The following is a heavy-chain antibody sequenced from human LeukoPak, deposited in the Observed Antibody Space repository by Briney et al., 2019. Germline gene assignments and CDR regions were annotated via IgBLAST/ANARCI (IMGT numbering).Heavy chain of an antibody. D-gene: IGHD3-10*01. CDR3: AREVLRHDY. J-gene: IGHJ4*02. V-gene: IGHV7-4-1*02. CDR1: GYTFTDYY. CDR2: IITDTGNP. Sequence: ASVKVSCKASGYTFTDYYIHWVRQAPGEGLEWMGWIITDTGNPTYAQGFTGRFVFSVDASVNTAYLQISSLKAEDTAVYYCAREVLRHDYWGQGTLVTVSS.